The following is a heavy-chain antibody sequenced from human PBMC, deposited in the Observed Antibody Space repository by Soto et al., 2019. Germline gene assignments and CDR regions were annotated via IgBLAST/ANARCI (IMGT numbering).Heavy chain of an antibody. Sequence: ASVKVSCKASGYTFTSYDINWVRQATGQGLEWMGWMNPNSGNTGYAQKFQGRVTMTRNTSISTAYMELSSLRSEDTAVYYCARGGKVTMVRGVRYYYYGMDVWGQGTTVTVSS. V-gene: IGHV1-8*01. CDR3: ARGGKVTMVRGVRYYYYGMDV. CDR1: GYTFTSYD. J-gene: IGHJ6*02. D-gene: IGHD3-10*01. CDR2: MNPNSGNT.